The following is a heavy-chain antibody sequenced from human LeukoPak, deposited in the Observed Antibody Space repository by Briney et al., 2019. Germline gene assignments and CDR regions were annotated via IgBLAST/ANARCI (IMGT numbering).Heavy chain of an antibody. CDR3: ATESSYDFWSGYFSY. D-gene: IGHD3-3*01. J-gene: IGHJ4*02. CDR2: INHSGST. CDR1: GGSISSYY. Sequence: KPSETLSLTCTVSGGSISSYYWSWIRQPPGKGLEWIGEINHSGSTNYNPSLKSRVTISVDTSKNQFSLKLSSVTAADTAVYYCATESSYDFWSGYFSYWGQGTLVTVSS. V-gene: IGHV4-34*01.